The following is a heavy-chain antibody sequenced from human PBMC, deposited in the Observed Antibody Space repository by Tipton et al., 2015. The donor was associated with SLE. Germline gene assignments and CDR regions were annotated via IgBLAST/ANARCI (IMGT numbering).Heavy chain of an antibody. CDR3: ARDQPGKDYYYYMDV. CDR1: GFTFSSYS. V-gene: IGHV3-21*01. D-gene: IGHD2-2*01. J-gene: IGHJ6*03. CDR2: ISSSSSYI. Sequence: SLRLSCAASGFTFSSYSMNWVRQAPGKGLEWVSSISSSSSYIYYADSVKGRFTISRDNAKNSLYLQMNSLRAEDTAVYYCARDQPGKDYYYYMDVWGKGTTVTVSS.